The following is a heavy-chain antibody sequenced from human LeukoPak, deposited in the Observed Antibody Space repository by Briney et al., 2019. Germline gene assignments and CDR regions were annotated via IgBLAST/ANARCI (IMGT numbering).Heavy chain of an antibody. Sequence: GGSLRLSCAASGFSFSTYWMSWVRQAPEKGLEWVATIRQDGSEKLYVDSVKGRFTISRDNAQNSLYLQMNSLRDEDTAVYYCARDGQNGSPYATDVWGQGTTVTVSS. J-gene: IGHJ6*02. CDR2: IRQDGSEK. D-gene: IGHD3-10*01. CDR1: GFSFSTYW. CDR3: ARDGQNGSPYATDV. V-gene: IGHV3-7*01.